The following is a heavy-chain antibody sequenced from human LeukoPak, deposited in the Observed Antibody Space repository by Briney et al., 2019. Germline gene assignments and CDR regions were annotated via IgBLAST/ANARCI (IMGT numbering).Heavy chain of an antibody. D-gene: IGHD6-13*01. V-gene: IGHV3-7*03. CDR3: ARISSSNWYNERGAFDV. CDR1: GFTFSSYG. J-gene: IGHJ3*01. Sequence: GGTLRLSCAASGFTFSSYGMSWVRQAPGKGLEWVANMKQDGSEKYYVDSVKGRFTISRDNAKNSLYLQMNSLRAEDTAVYYCARISSSNWYNERGAFDVWGQGTMVTVSS. CDR2: MKQDGSEK.